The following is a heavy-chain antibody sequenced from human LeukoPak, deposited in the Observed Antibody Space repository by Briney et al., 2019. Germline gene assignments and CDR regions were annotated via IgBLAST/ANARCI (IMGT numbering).Heavy chain of an antibody. Sequence: GGSLRLSCAASGFTFMSYAMSWVRQAPGKGLEWVSAISGSGGSTYYAESVKGRFTISRDNSKNTLYLQMNSLRAEDTAVYYCAKEWTVVPAASLGYWGQGTLVTVSS. CDR3: AKEWTVVPAASLGY. CDR1: GFTFMSYA. CDR2: ISGSGGST. J-gene: IGHJ4*02. V-gene: IGHV3-23*01. D-gene: IGHD2-2*01.